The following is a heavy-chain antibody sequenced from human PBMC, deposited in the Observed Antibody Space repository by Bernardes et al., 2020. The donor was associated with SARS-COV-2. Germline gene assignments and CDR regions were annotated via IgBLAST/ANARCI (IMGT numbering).Heavy chain of an antibody. D-gene: IGHD2-15*01. CDR3: ARERGRAAPFEP. J-gene: IGHJ5*02. Sequence: ASVNFSCKASGYTFTNYDINWVRQATGQGLEWMGCMNPKSGNTGYAQKFQGRVTMTRNTSINTAYMELNSLRSDDTAVYYCARERGRAAPFEPWGKGTLVSVSS. CDR1: GYTFTNYD. V-gene: IGHV1-8*01. CDR2: MNPKSGNT.